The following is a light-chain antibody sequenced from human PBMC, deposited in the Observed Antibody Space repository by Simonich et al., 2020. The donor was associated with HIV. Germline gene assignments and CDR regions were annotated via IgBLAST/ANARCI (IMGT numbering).Light chain of an antibody. Sequence: DIQMTQSPSSLSASVGKIVTITCQGIQDIDNYLNWYQQKPGKAPKLLIYDASSLETGVPSRFSGSGSGTYFTFTISSLQPEDIATYYCQQYDILPYTFGQGTKLEIK. J-gene: IGKJ2*01. CDR2: DAS. V-gene: IGKV1-33*01. CDR1: QDIDNY. CDR3: QQYDILPYT.